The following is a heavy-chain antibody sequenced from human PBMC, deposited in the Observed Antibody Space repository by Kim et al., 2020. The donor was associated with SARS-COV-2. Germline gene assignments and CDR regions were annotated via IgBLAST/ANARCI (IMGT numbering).Heavy chain of an antibody. D-gene: IGHD5-18*01. V-gene: IGHV4-34*01. CDR2: INHSGST. Sequence: SETLSLTCAVYGGSFSDYYWSWVRQPPGKGLEWIGEINHSGSTNYNPSLKSRVTISVDTSKNQVSLKLSSVTAADTAVYYCARGRFTTGYSYGGLYYYYYMDVWGKGTTVTVSS. J-gene: IGHJ6*03. CDR1: GGSFSDYY. CDR3: ARGRFTTGYSYGGLYYYYYMDV.